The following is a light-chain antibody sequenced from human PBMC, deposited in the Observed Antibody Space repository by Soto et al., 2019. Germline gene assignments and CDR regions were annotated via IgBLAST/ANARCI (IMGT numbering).Light chain of an antibody. Sequence: EIVLTQSPGTLSLSPGKRVTLSSRASQSVSRSYLAWYQQKLGQAPRLLIYGASSRATGIPDRFNGSGSGTDFTLTISRLEPEDFAVYYCQHYGSSPPITFGQGTRLEIK. CDR2: GAS. CDR1: QSVSRSY. CDR3: QHYGSSPPIT. J-gene: IGKJ5*01. V-gene: IGKV3-20*01.